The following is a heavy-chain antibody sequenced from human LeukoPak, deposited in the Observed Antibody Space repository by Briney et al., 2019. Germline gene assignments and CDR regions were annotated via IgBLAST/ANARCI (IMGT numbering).Heavy chain of an antibody. V-gene: IGHV1-46*01. D-gene: IGHD6-6*01. J-gene: IGHJ5*02. CDR2: INPSGGGT. CDR1: GYTFTSYY. Sequence: ASVKVSCKASGYTFTSYYMHWVRQAPGQGLEWMGIINPSGGGTSYAQKFQGRVTMTRDTSTSTVYMELSSLRSEDTAVYCCARVTQEQKYSMKFDPWGQGTLVTVSS. CDR3: ARVTQEQKYSMKFDP.